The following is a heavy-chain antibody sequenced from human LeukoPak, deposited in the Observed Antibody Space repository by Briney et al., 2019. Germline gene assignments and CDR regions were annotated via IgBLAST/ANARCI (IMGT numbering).Heavy chain of an antibody. Sequence: ASVKVSCKASGYTFTSYYMHWVRQAPGQGLEWMGIINPSGGSTSYAQKFQGRVTMTRDTSTSTVYMELSSLRPEDTAVYYCATGQPWELPTLWGQGTLVTVSS. J-gene: IGHJ4*02. CDR1: GYTFTSYY. CDR3: ATGQPWELPTL. D-gene: IGHD1-26*01. CDR2: INPSGGST. V-gene: IGHV1-46*01.